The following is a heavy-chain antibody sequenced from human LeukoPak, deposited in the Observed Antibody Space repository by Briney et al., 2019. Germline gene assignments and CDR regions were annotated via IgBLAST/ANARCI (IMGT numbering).Heavy chain of an antibody. D-gene: IGHD5-18*01. V-gene: IGHV4-34*01. CDR1: GGSFSGYY. Sequence: SETLSLTCAVYGGSFSGYYWSWLRQPPGKGLEWIGELNHSGSTNYHPSLKSRVTISVDTSKNQFSLKLSSVTAADTAVYYCASVSGYSYGWSYYYYMDVWGKETTVTVSS. CDR2: LNHSGST. J-gene: IGHJ6*03. CDR3: ASVSGYSYGWSYYYYMDV.